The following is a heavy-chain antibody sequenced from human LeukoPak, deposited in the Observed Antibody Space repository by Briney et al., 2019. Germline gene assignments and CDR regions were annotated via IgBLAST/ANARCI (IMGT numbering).Heavy chain of an antibody. D-gene: IGHD3-22*01. CDR2: INAGNGNT. CDR1: GYTFTSYA. Sequence: GASVKVSCKASGYTFTSYAMHWVRQAPGQRLEWMGWINAGNGNTKYSQKFQGRVTITRDTSASTAYMELSSLRSEDTAVYYCAKGTGYYDSSGYYYWEYFQHWGQGTLVTVSS. CDR3: AKGTGYYDSSGYYYWEYFQH. J-gene: IGHJ1*01. V-gene: IGHV1-3*01.